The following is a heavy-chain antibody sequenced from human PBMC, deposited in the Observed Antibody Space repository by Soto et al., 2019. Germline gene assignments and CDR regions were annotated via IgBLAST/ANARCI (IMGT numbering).Heavy chain of an antibody. Sequence: QVQLVESGGGVVQPGRSLRLSCAASGFTFSSYAMHWVRQAPGKGLEWVAVISYDGSNKYYADSVKGRFTISRDNSKNTLYLQMNSLRAEDTAVYYCADHEAGWCQGTLVTVAS. V-gene: IGHV3-30-3*01. CDR3: ADHEAG. CDR2: ISYDGSNK. CDR1: GFTFSSYA. J-gene: IGHJ4*02.